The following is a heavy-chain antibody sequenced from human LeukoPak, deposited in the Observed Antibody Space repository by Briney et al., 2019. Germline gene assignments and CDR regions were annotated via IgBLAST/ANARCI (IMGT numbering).Heavy chain of an antibody. CDR2: ISSDGINK. D-gene: IGHD1-26*01. CDR3: ARTKWERPYDY. V-gene: IGHV3-30-3*01. J-gene: IGHJ4*02. Sequence: GTSLRLSCAASGFTFSIYAIQWVRQAPGKGLEWVAVISSDGINKYYADSVMGRFTISRDNAKNSLYLQMNSLRAEDTAVYYCARTKWERPYDYWGQGTLVTVSS. CDR1: GFTFSIYA.